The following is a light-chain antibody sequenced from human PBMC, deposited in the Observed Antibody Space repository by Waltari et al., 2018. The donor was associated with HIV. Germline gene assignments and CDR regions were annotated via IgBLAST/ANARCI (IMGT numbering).Light chain of an antibody. Sequence: SALPQPPSASGSPGQSVTIPCTGPSNGVSGSNYASWYQHPPGKAPKLLIYEVTKRPSGVPGRFSGSKSDNTASLTVSGLQAEDEADYFCSSYAGSNNLIFGGGTKLTVL. CDR1: SNGVSGSNY. J-gene: IGLJ2*01. V-gene: IGLV2-8*01. CDR2: EVT. CDR3: SSYAGSNNLI.